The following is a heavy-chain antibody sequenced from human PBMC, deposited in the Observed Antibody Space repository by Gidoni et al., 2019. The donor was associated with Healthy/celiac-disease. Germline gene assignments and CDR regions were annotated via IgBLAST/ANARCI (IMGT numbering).Heavy chain of an antibody. D-gene: IGHD2-2*01. J-gene: IGHJ6*02. Sequence: GLEWVAVISYDGSNKYYADSVKGRFTISRDNSKNTLYLQMNSLRAEDTAVYYCARGPMGDIVVVTAAIDYYGMDVWGQGTTVTVSS. CDR2: ISYDGSNK. V-gene: IGHV3-30*04. CDR3: ARGPMGDIVVVTAAIDYYGMDV.